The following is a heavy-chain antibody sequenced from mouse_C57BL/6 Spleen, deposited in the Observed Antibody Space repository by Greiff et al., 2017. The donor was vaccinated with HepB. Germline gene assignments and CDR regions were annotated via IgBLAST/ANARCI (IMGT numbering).Heavy chain of an antibody. CDR1: GYTFTSYW. CDR2: IDPSDSET. D-gene: IGHD6-1*01. J-gene: IGHJ2*01. Sequence: VQLQQPGAELVRPGSSVKLSCKASGYTFTSYWMHWVKQRPIQGLEWIGNIDPSDSETHYNQKFKDKATLTADKSSSTAYMQLSSLTSEDSAVYYCARGTTTYFDYWGQGTTLTVSS. V-gene: IGHV1-52*01. CDR3: ARGTTTYFDY.